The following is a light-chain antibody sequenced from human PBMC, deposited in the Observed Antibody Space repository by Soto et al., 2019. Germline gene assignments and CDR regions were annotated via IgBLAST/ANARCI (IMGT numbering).Light chain of an antibody. CDR1: QSVSSSY. Sequence: EIVLTQSPGTLSLSPGERATLSCRASQSVSSSYLAWYQQKAGQAPRLLIYGASNRATGIPDRFSGSGSGTDFTLTISSLEPEDFAVYYCQPRSNIFGPGTKVDIK. CDR2: GAS. J-gene: IGKJ3*01. CDR3: QPRSNI. V-gene: IGKV3D-20*02.